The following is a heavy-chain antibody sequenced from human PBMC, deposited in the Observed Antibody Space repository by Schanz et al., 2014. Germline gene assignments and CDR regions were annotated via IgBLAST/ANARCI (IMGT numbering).Heavy chain of an antibody. J-gene: IGHJ6*02. Sequence: QVQLVESGGGVVQPGRSLRLSCAVSGFTVSSNHMSWVRQAPGKGLEWVAAMSYDGSIKYYGDSVKGRFTISRDNSKYSRYLQMNSLRAEDTAVDYCARDFDKRRGYGAGYCLGDCMDVWGQGTTVTVS. D-gene: IGHD3-10*01. CDR1: GFTVSSNH. V-gene: IGHV3-33*08. CDR2: MSYDGSIK. CDR3: ARDFDKRRGYGAGYCLGDCMDV.